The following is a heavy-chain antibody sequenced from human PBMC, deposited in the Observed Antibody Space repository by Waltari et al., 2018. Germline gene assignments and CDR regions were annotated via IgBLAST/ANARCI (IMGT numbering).Heavy chain of an antibody. D-gene: IGHD4-17*01. Sequence: ERQLVESGGGLIQPGGSLRLSCAASGCTVSSDYMRWVRQAPGKGLEWVSVIYGGGSTFYADSVRGRFTISRDNSQNMVYLQMNSLRAEDTAVYYCATDPGLRNGMDVWGQGTTVTVSS. V-gene: IGHV3-53*01. CDR3: ATDPGLRNGMDV. J-gene: IGHJ6*02. CDR2: IYGGGST. CDR1: GCTVSSDY.